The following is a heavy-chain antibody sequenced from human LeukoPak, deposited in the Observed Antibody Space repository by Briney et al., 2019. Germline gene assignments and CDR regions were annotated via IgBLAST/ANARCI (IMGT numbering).Heavy chain of an antibody. CDR2: INYSGSD. CDR3: ARDPLSTNDFDI. V-gene: IGHV4-59*01. Sequence: SETLSFTCTVSGGSITNSYWNWIRQSPGKGLEWIGYINYSGSDNYNPSLKSRVTISVDPSKNQLSLKLSSVTAADTAVYFCARDPLSTNDFDIWGQGTMVTVSS. CDR1: GGSITNSY. J-gene: IGHJ3*02. D-gene: IGHD1-1*01.